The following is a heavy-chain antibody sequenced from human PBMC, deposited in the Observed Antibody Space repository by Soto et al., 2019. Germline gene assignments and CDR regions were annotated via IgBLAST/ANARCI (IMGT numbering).Heavy chain of an antibody. V-gene: IGHV3-33*01. CDR2: IWYDGSNK. D-gene: IGHD1-26*01. CDR1: GFTFSSYG. Sequence: QVQLVESGGGVVQPGRSLRLSCAASGFTFSSYGMHWVRQAPGKGLEWVAVIWYDGSNKYYADSVKGRFTISRDNSKNTLYLQMNSLGAEDTAVYYCARDRIVAATKIYYGMDVWGQGTTVTVSS. J-gene: IGHJ6*02. CDR3: ARDRIVAATKIYYGMDV.